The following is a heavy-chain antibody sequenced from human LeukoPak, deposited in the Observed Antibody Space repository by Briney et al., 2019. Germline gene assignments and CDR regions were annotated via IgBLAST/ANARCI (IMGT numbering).Heavy chain of an antibody. CDR1: GGSISSYY. J-gene: IGHJ2*01. CDR2: IYYSGST. V-gene: IGHV4-59*08. Sequence: SETLSLTCTVSGGSISSYYWSWIRQPPGKGLEWIGYIYYSGSTNYNPSLKSRVTISVDTSKNQFSLKLSSVTAADTAVYYCARLPYYYDSSGLYWYFDLWGRGTLVTVPS. D-gene: IGHD3-22*01. CDR3: ARLPYYYDSSGLYWYFDL.